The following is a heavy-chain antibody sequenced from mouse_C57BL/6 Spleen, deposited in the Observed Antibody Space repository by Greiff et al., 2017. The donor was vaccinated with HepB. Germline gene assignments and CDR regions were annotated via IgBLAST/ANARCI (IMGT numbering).Heavy chain of an antibody. CDR1: GYAFTNYL. CDR2: VNPGSGGT. J-gene: IGHJ3*01. Sequence: QVQLQQSGAELVRPGTSVKVSCKASGYAFTNYLIEWVKQRPGQGLEWIGVVNPGSGGTNYNEKFKGKATLTADKSSNTADMQLSSLTSEDSAVYFCARGDSNYVGFAYWGQGTLVTVSA. V-gene: IGHV1-54*01. CDR3: ARGDSNYVGFAY. D-gene: IGHD2-5*01.